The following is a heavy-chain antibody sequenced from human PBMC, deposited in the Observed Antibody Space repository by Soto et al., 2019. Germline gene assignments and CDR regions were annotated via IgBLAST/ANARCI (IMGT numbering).Heavy chain of an antibody. Sequence: ASGKASCKASGCTFSSYAISWVRQAPGQGLEWMGGSIPIFGTANYAQKFQGRVTITADESTSTAYMELSSLRSEDTDVYYCATGPDYDILTGYLTHHYGMDVWDQGITLTFYS. J-gene: IGHJ6*02. V-gene: IGHV1-69*13. D-gene: IGHD3-9*01. CDR1: GCTFSSYA. CDR3: ATGPDYDILTGYLTHHYGMDV. CDR2: SIPIFGTA.